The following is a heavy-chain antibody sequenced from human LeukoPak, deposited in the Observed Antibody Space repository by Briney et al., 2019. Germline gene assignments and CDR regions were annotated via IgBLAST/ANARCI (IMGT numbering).Heavy chain of an antibody. J-gene: IGHJ5*02. Sequence: GASVKVSCKASGYTFTGYYMHWVRQAPGQGLEWMGWINPNSGGTNYAQKFQGRVTMTRDTFISTAYMELSRLRSDDTAVYYCARGLRYCSSTSCLNWFDPWGQGTLVTVSS. CDR1: GYTFTGYY. CDR2: INPNSGGT. CDR3: ARGLRYCSSTSCLNWFDP. V-gene: IGHV1-2*02. D-gene: IGHD2-2*01.